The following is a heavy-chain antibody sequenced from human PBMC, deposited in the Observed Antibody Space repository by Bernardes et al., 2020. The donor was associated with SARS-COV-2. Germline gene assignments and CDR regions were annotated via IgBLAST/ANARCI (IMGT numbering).Heavy chain of an antibody. D-gene: IGHD2-15*01. CDR2: ISSSGGT. Sequence: GGSLRLSCAASGFTFSSYAMSWVRQAPGKGLEWVSIISSSGGTNYADSVKGRFTISRDNSKSTLYLQMNSLRAEDTAVYYCAKHSGGTWRYYFDYWGQGALVTVSS. J-gene: IGHJ4*02. CDR1: GFTFSSYA. CDR3: AKHSGGTWRYYFDY. V-gene: IGHV3-23*01.